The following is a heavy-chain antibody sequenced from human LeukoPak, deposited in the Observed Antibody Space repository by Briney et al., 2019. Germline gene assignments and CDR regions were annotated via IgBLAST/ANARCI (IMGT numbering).Heavy chain of an antibody. V-gene: IGHV4-4*07. J-gene: IGHJ4*02. CDR3: ARHPPPRSPFDY. Sequence: SETLSLTCTVSGGSLSNYYWSWIRQPAGKGLEWIGRVYTSGSTNYNPSLKSRVTMSVDTSKNQFSLKLNSVTAADTAVYYCARHPPPRSPFDYWGRGTLVTVSS. CDR2: VYTSGST. CDR1: GGSLSNYY.